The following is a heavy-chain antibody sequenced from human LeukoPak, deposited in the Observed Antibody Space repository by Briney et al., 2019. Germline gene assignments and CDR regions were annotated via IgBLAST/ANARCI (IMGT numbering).Heavy chain of an antibody. CDR2: IYYGGST. V-gene: IGHV4-59*01. Sequence: PSETLSLTCTVSGGSISSYYWSWMRQPPGKGLEWIGYIYYGGSTNYNPSLKSRVSMSVDTSKNQFSLNLSSVTAADTAVYHCARLLAGCPGGRCRAHFDYWGQGTLVTVSS. D-gene: IGHD2-15*01. CDR1: GGSISSYY. J-gene: IGHJ4*02. CDR3: ARLLAGCPGGRCRAHFDY.